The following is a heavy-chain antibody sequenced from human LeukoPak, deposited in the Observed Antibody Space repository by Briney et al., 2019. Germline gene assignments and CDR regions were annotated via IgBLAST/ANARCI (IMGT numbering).Heavy chain of an antibody. D-gene: IGHD5-24*01. J-gene: IGHJ4*02. Sequence: RGCPRLSCAASRFTFSSDRMSCVREGPGKRLERGSSISSSSSYIYYADSVKGRLTISRDNAKNSLYQQMNSLRAVDTSLYYCARGEGRDGYNFDYWGQGTLVTVSS. CDR3: ARGEGRDGYNFDY. CDR1: RFTFSSDR. V-gene: IGHV3-21*01. CDR2: ISSSSSYI.